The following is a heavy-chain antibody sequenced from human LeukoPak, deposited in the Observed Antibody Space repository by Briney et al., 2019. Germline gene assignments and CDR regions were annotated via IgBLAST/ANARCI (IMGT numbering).Heavy chain of an antibody. Sequence: GESLKISCKDSGYRFSSYWIAWVRQMPGKGLEYIGIIYPGDSDIRYSPSFQGLVTISADKSISTAYLQWSSLKASDTAMYYCARRLNYYDSSGADYWGQGTLVTVSS. CDR2: IYPGDSDI. CDR1: GYRFSSYW. V-gene: IGHV5-51*01. CDR3: ARRLNYYDSSGADY. J-gene: IGHJ4*02. D-gene: IGHD3-22*01.